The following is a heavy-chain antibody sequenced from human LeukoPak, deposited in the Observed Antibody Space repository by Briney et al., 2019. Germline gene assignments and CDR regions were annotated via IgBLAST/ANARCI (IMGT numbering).Heavy chain of an antibody. CDR2: ISGSGGST. Sequence: GGSLRLSCAASGFTFSSYAMSWVRQAPGKGLEWVSAISGSGGSTYYADSVKGRFTISRGNSKNTLYLQMNSLRAEDTAVYYCATDTMDFWSGYPPLAFDYWGQGTLVTVSS. V-gene: IGHV3-23*01. J-gene: IGHJ4*02. D-gene: IGHD3-3*01. CDR3: ATDTMDFWSGYPPLAFDY. CDR1: GFTFSSYA.